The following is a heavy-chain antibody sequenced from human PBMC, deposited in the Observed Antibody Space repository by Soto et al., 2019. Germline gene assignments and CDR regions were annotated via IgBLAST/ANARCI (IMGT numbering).Heavy chain of an antibody. Sequence: GGSLRLSCEASGFTFSCFDMHWVRQPTGKGLEWVSTIGTAGDTYYAVSVKGRFTISRDNAKNSLSLQMNSLRAGDTAVYFCARGQEVGAHFFDSWGQGTQVTVSS. CDR3: ARGQEVGAHFFDS. V-gene: IGHV3-13*01. J-gene: IGHJ4*02. CDR2: IGTAGDT. D-gene: IGHD2-15*01. CDR1: GFTFSCFD.